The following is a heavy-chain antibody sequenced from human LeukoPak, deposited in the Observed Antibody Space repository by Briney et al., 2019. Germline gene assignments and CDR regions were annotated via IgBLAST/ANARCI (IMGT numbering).Heavy chain of an antibody. CDR2: VYGNDIS. J-gene: IGHJ3*02. CDR3: ARGLVLATDDAFDI. D-gene: IGHD5-12*01. V-gene: IGHV4-59*01. Sequence: SETLSLTCSVSGASIRSYFWSWIRQSPGKGLEWIGYVYGNDISNFNPSLESRVTILEDRSKSQFSLKLRSVTAADTAVYYCARGLVLATDDAFDIWGPGTMVTVSS. CDR1: GASIRSYF.